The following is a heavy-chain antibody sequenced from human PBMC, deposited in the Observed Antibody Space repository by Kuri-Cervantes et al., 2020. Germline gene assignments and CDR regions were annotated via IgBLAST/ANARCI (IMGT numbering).Heavy chain of an antibody. CDR2: ITPFNGNT. J-gene: IGHJ3*02. Sequence: SVKVSCKASGYTFTYRYLHWVRQAPGQALEWMGWITPFNGNTNYAQKFQDRVTMTRDTSTSTVYMELSSLRSEDTAVYYCARDRAAIEVTDAFDIWGQGTMVTVSS. V-gene: IGHV1-45*02. CDR1: GYTFTYRY. CDR3: ARDRAAIEVTDAFDI. D-gene: IGHD2-21*02.